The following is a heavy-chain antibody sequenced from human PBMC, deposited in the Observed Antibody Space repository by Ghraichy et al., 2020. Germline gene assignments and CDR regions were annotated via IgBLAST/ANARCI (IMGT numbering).Heavy chain of an antibody. D-gene: IGHD6-6*01. Sequence: SVKVSCKASGGTFSSYAISWVRQAPGQGLEWMGGIIPIFGTANYAQKFQGRVTITADESTSTAYMELSSLRAEDTAVYYCASSSSFVAYYYYGMDVWGQGTTVTVSS. CDR1: GGTFSSYA. J-gene: IGHJ6*02. V-gene: IGHV1-69*13. CDR3: ASSSSFVAYYYYGMDV. CDR2: IIPIFGTA.